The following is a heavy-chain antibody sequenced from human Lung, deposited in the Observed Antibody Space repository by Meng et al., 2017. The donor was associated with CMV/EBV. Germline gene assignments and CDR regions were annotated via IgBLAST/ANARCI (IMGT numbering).Heavy chain of an antibody. J-gene: IGHJ5*02. D-gene: IGHD2-2*01. V-gene: IGHV4-31*03. Sequence: SETLSLXCTVSGGSISSGDYYWSWIHQHPGKGLEWIGYIYYSGNTYYSPSLKSRVTVSVDTSKNQFSLKLSSVTAAGTAVYYCARDPGGYCRNTNCPRWFDPXGQGXLVTVSS. CDR1: GGSISSGDYY. CDR2: IYYSGNT. CDR3: ARDPGGYCRNTNCPRWFDP.